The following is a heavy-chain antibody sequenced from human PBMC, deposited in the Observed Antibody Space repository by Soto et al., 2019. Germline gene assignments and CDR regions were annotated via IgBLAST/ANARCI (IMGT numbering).Heavy chain of an antibody. V-gene: IGHV4-31*03. CDR3: ARGMDHSKLGY. CDR1: GGSIRSGGYY. J-gene: IGHJ4*02. CDR2: IHDSGNT. D-gene: IGHD4-4*01. Sequence: QVQLQESGPGLVKPSQTLSLTCTVSGGSIRSGGYYWSWIRQHPGKGLEWIAYIHDSGNTYYNPSLKSRVTISADASKKQYSLNLSSMTAADTAVYYFARGMDHSKLGYWGQGTLVTVSS.